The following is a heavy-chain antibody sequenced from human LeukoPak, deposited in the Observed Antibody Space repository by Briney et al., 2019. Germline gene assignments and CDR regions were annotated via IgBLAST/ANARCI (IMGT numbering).Heavy chain of an antibody. CDR3: AREEGYYFDY. V-gene: IGHV1-69*04. CDR1: GGTFSSYA. CDR2: TIPILGIA. Sequence: GASVKVSCKASGGTFSSYAISWVRQAPGQGLEWMGRTIPILGIANYAQKFQGRVTITADKSTSTAYMELSSLRSEDTAVYYCAREEGYYFDYWGQGTLVTVSS. J-gene: IGHJ4*02.